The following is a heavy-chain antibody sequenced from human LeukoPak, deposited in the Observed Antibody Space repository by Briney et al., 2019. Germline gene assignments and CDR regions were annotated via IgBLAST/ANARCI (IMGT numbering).Heavy chain of an antibody. V-gene: IGHV3-20*04. D-gene: IGHD6-19*01. CDR2: INWNGGST. CDR1: GFTFDDYG. Sequence: PGGSLRLSCAASGFTFDDYGMSWVRQAPGKGLEWVSGINWNGGSTGYADSVKGRFTISRDNSKNTLYLQMNSLRAEDTAVYYCASCKVVAGSGLHYYNGMDVWGQGTTVTVSS. J-gene: IGHJ6*02. CDR3: ASCKVVAGSGLHYYNGMDV.